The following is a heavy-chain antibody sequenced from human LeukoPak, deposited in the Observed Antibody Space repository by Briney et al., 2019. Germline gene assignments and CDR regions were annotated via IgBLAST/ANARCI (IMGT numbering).Heavy chain of an antibody. CDR2: ISSDGSNK. V-gene: IGHV3-30*18. J-gene: IGHJ4*02. Sequence: QPGRSLRLSCAASGFTFSSYGVHWVREAPGKGLEWVAVISSDGSNKYYADSVKGRFTISRDNSKNTLYLQMNSLRAEDTAVYYCAKDLPDCSGGSCYSSGSDYWGQGTLVTVSS. CDR3: AKDLPDCSGGSCYSSGSDY. CDR1: GFTFSSYG. D-gene: IGHD2-15*01.